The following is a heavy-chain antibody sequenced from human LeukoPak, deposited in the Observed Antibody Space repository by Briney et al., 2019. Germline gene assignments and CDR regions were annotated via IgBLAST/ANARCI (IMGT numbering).Heavy chain of an antibody. J-gene: IGHJ4*02. CDR3: TFPNSAYDQRRLDY. D-gene: IGHD5-12*01. CDR2: IKSKTDGETT. V-gene: IGHV3-15*01. Sequence: GGSLRLSCAASGFTFSNTWMTWVRQAPGKGLEWVGHIKSKTDGETTDYAAPVKGRFSISRDDSRNTLYLQMHDLKTDDTALYFCTFPNSAYDQRRLDYWGQGTLVTVSS. CDR1: GFTFSNTW.